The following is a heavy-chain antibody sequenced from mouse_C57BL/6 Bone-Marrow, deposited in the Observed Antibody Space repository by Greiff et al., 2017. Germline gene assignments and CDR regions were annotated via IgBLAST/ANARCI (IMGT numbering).Heavy chain of an antibody. CDR2: INPGSGGT. J-gene: IGHJ1*03. CDR1: GYAFTNYL. D-gene: IGHD1-1*01. Sequence: VKLMESGAELVRPGTSVKVSCKASGYAFTNYLIEWVKQRPGQGLEWIGVINPGSGGTNYNEKIKGKATLTADKSSSTAYMQLSSLTSEDSAVYFCARRGFNTTVVARYFDVWGTGTTVTVSS. V-gene: IGHV1-54*01. CDR3: ARRGFNTTVVARYFDV.